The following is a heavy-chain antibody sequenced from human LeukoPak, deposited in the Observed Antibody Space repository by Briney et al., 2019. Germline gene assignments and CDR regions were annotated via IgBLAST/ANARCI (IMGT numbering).Heavy chain of an antibody. CDR2: ISSSSSYI. Sequence: GGSLRLSCAASGFTFSSYSMNWVRQAPGKGLEWVSSISSSSSYIYYADSVKGRFTISRDNAKNSLYLQMYSLRAEDTAVYYCARDRSIDSSGYYYVVRPFDYWGQGTLVTVSS. CDR1: GFTFSSYS. V-gene: IGHV3-21*01. D-gene: IGHD3-22*01. J-gene: IGHJ4*02. CDR3: ARDRSIDSSGYYYVVRPFDY.